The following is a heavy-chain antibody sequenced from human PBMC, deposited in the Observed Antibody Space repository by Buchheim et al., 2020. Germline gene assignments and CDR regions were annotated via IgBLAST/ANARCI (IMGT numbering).Heavy chain of an antibody. J-gene: IGHJ4*02. D-gene: IGHD3-22*01. Sequence: EVQLVESGGGSVQPGGSLRLSCAGSGFTFSRYWMHWVRQAPGKGLVWVSRINSDGRSTTYADSVKGRFTISRDNAKKTLFLQMNNLRAEDTAVYYCASTYDYDTSGYYPFDYWGQGTL. CDR3: ASTYDYDTSGYYPFDY. CDR2: INSDGRST. CDR1: GFTFSRYW. V-gene: IGHV3-74*01.